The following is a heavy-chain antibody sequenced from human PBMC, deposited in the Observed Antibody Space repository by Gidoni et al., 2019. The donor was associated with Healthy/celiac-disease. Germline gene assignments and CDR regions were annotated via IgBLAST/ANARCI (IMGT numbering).Heavy chain of an antibody. D-gene: IGHD6-13*01. CDR1: GFTFSSYG. CDR2: IWYDGSNK. Sequence: QVQLVESGGGVVQPGRSLRLSCAASGFTFSSYGMHWVRQAPGKGLEWVAVIWYDGSNKYYADSVKGRFTISRDNSKNTLYLQMNSLRAEDTAVYYCARRVSSWYYFDYWGQGTLVTVSS. J-gene: IGHJ4*02. CDR3: ARRVSSWYYFDY. V-gene: IGHV3-33*01.